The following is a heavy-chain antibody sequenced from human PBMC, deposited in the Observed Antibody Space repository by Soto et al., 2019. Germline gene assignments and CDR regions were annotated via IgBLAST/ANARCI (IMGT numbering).Heavy chain of an antibody. CDR1: GYTLTELS. V-gene: IGHV1-24*01. J-gene: IGHJ5*02. D-gene: IGHD3-22*01. CDR2: FDPEDGET. CDR3: ATYRPSYSREFWVWFDP. Sequence: ASVKVSCKVSGYTLTELSMHWVRQAPGKGLEWMGGFDPEDGETIYAQKFQGRVTMTEDTSTDTAYMELSSLRSEDTAVYYCATYRPSYSREFWVWFDPWGQGTLVTVS.